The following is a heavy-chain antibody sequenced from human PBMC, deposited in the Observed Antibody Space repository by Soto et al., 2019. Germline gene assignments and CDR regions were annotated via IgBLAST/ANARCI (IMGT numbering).Heavy chain of an antibody. CDR2: IYATGTT. CDR1: GASISGFY. CDR3: VTDGTKTFRDSFDP. J-gene: IGHJ5*02. V-gene: IGHV4-4*07. Sequence: SETLSLTCTVSGASISGFYWSWFRKSAGKGLEWIGRIYATGTTDYNPSLKSRVMMSVDTSKKQFSLKLRSVTAADTAVYYCVTDGTKTFRDSFDPWRPGISVPVSS.